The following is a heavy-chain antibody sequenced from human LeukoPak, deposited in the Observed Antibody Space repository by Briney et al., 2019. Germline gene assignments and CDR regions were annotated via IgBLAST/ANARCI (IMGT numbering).Heavy chain of an antibody. CDR1: GFTFSSYE. Sequence: GGSLRLSCAASGFTFSSYEMNWVRQAPGKGLEWVSYISSSGSTIYYADSVKGRFTISRDNSKNTLYLQMNNLRTEDTAVYYCASPYYYDRSSYYHFIDHWGRGTLVTVSS. V-gene: IGHV3-48*03. CDR2: ISSSGSTI. CDR3: ASPYYYDRSSYYHFIDH. D-gene: IGHD3-22*01. J-gene: IGHJ4*02.